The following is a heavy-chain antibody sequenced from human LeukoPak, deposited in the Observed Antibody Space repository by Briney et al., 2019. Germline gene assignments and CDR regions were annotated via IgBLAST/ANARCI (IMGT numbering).Heavy chain of an antibody. V-gene: IGHV3-23*01. D-gene: IGHD3-22*01. CDR1: GFTFKSYA. CDR3: XXXXXXXGYSPFDC. Sequence: GGSLRLSCAASGFTFKSYALSWVRQAPGKGLEWVSGISDSGSRTYYADSVKGRFTISRDNSENTLYLQMNSLRVDDTAVYYXXXXXXXXGYSPFDCWGQGTLVTVSS. J-gene: IGHJ4*02. CDR2: ISDSGSRT.